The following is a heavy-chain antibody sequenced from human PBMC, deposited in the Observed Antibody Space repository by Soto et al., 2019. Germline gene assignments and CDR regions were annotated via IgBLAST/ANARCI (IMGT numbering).Heavy chain of an antibody. CDR1: GASFSGTY. Sequence: SETLSLTCAVSGASFSGTYWSWIRQAPGKGLEWIGYAYHSGTAVYNPSLKSRVSISVDTSKKRVSLRLNSVTAADTAVYYCAVWSALAQYYFDSWGHGTLVTVSS. D-gene: IGHD3-3*01. CDR2: AYHSGTA. V-gene: IGHV4-59*13. J-gene: IGHJ4*01. CDR3: AVWSALAQYYFDS.